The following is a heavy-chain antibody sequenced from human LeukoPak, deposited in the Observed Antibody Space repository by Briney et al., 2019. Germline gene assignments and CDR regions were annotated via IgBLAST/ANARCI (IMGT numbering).Heavy chain of an antibody. CDR3: ARDDGGLDY. J-gene: IGHJ4*02. CDR1: GGSISSYY. Sequence: SETLSLTCTVSGGSISSYYGSWIRQPPGRGLEWIGYIYYSGSTNYNPSLKSRVTISVDTSKNQFSLKLSSVTAADTAVYYCARDDGGLDYWGQGTLVTVSS. V-gene: IGHV4-59*01. D-gene: IGHD3-16*01. CDR2: IYYSGST.